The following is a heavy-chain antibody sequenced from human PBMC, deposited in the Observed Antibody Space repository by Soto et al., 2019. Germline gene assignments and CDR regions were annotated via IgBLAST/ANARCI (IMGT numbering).Heavy chain of an antibody. V-gene: IGHV3-30-3*01. CDR1: GFTFSSYA. CDR3: ARSYYDFWSGYPDY. Sequence: GGSLRVSWEGSGFTFSSYAMHWVRQAPGKGLEWVAVISYDGSNKYYADSVKGRFTISRDNSKNTLYLQMNSLRAEDTAVYYCARSYYDFWSGYPDYWGQGTLVTVSS. J-gene: IGHJ4*02. D-gene: IGHD3-3*01. CDR2: ISYDGSNK.